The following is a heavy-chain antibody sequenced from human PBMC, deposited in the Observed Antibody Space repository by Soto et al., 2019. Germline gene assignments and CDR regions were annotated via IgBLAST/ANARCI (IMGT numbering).Heavy chain of an antibody. CDR1: GYTFTSYA. Sequence: GASVKVSCKAAGYTFTSYAIHWVRQAPGQRLEWMGWINAGNGNTKYSQKFQGRVTITRDTSASTAYMELSSLRSEDTAVYYCAREAQVGVYDFWSGYYSWFDPWGQGTLVTVSS. V-gene: IGHV1-3*01. CDR2: INAGNGNT. D-gene: IGHD3-3*01. J-gene: IGHJ5*02. CDR3: AREAQVGVYDFWSGYYSWFDP.